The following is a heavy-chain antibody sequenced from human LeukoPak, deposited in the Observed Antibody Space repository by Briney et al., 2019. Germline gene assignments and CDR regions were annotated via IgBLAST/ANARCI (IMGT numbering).Heavy chain of an antibody. J-gene: IGHJ4*02. CDR3: AGGGGSYLAGGY. CDR1: GFTFSSYA. D-gene: IGHD1-26*01. V-gene: IGHV3-23*01. CDR2: ISASDGSR. Sequence: GGSMRLSCAASGFTFSSYAMSWVRQAPGKGLEWVSVISASDGSRNYAASVKGRFTISRDDSKNTLYLQMNSLRAEDTAVYYCAGGGGSYLAGGYWGQGTLVTVSS.